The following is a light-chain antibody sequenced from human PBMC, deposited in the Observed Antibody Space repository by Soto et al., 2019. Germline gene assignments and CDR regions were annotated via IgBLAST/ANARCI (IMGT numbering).Light chain of an antibody. Sequence: VLTQSPGTLSLSPGERATLPCRASQSVSSSYLAWYQQKPGQAPRLLIYGASNRATGIPDRFSGSGSGTDFTLTISRLEPADLAVYYCQQYESSPPLTFGGGTKVDIK. CDR3: QQYESSPPLT. CDR2: GAS. V-gene: IGKV3-20*01. J-gene: IGKJ4*02. CDR1: QSVSSSY.